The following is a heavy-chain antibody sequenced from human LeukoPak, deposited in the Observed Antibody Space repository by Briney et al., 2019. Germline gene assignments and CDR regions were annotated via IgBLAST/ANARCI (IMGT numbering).Heavy chain of an antibody. CDR2: INSDGSST. V-gene: IGHV3-74*01. CDR1: GFTFSSYW. J-gene: IGHJ4*02. D-gene: IGHD3-22*01. Sequence: PGGSPRLSCAASGFTFSSYWMHWVRQAPGKGLVWVSRINSDGSSTSYADSVKGRFTISRDNAKITLYLQMNSLRAEDTAVYYCARDYDSSGYYYDYWGQGTLVTVSS. CDR3: ARDYDSSGYYYDY.